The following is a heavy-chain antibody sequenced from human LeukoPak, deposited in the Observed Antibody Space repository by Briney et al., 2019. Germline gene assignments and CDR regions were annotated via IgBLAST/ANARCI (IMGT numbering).Heavy chain of an antibody. Sequence: GGSLRLSCAASEFSFSKHAMSWVRQAPGKGLEWVSGISGGGGTTYYADSVKGRFTISRDNSKNTLSLQMNSLRAEDTAVYYCAKDRSSSNWYRADYWGQGTLVTVSS. CDR1: EFSFSKHA. J-gene: IGHJ4*02. CDR3: AKDRSSSNWYRADY. D-gene: IGHD6-13*01. V-gene: IGHV3-23*01. CDR2: ISGGGGTT.